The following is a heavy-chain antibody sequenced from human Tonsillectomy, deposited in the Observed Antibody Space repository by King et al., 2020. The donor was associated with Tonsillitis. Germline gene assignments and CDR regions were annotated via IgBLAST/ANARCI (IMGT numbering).Heavy chain of an antibody. CDR2: ICHSDITI. Sequence: QLVQSGGGLVKPGGSLRLSCAASGFNFRDYYISWNPQAPGKGVEWGSYICHSDITIYYADPVKGRFTISMDNAKNSLYLQINSLRAEDTAVYYCAREYHRNGMDVWGQGTTVTVSS. V-gene: IGHV3-11*01. D-gene: IGHD2-2*01. J-gene: IGHJ6*02. CDR1: GFNFRDYY. CDR3: AREYHRNGMDV.